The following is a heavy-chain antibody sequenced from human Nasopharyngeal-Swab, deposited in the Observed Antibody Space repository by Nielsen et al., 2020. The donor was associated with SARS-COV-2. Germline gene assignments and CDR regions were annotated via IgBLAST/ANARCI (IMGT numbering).Heavy chain of an antibody. Sequence: GSLKISCAASGFTFSSYAMHWVRQAPGKGLEWVAVISYDGSNKYYADSVKGRFTISRDNSKNTLYLQMNSLRAEDTAVYYCARDPDCGGDCYGIAPSDAFDIWGQGTMVTVSS. J-gene: IGHJ3*02. CDR1: GFTFSSYA. CDR3: ARDPDCGGDCYGIAPSDAFDI. D-gene: IGHD2-21*02. CDR2: ISYDGSNK. V-gene: IGHV3-30-3*01.